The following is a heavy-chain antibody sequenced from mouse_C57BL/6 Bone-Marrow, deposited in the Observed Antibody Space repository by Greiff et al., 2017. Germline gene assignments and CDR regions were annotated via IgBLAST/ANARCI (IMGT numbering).Heavy chain of an antibody. CDR1: GFTFSSYT. V-gene: IGHV5-9*01. CDR3: ARPVYGYYFDY. D-gene: IGHD1-1*01. J-gene: IGHJ2*01. CDR2: ISGGGGNT. Sequence: EVQGVESGGGLVKPGGSLKLSCAASGFTFSSYTMSWVRQTPEKRLEWVATISGGGGNTYYPDSVKGRVTISRDNAKNTLYLQMSSLRSEDTALYYCARPVYGYYFDYWGQGTTLTVSS.